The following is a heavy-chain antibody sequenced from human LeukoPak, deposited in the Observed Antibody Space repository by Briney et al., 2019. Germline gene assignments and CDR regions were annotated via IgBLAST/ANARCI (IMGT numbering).Heavy chain of an antibody. CDR3: AREHTTLGEQLV. D-gene: IGHD3-16*01. V-gene: IGHV3-7*01. J-gene: IGHJ4*02. CDR2: IGERGGDR. Sequence: GGSLRLSCVASGFTLSSYWMAWARQASGKGLEWVANIGERGGDRSYVDSVKGRFTISTDNAKNSHYLQMNSLRAEDTAVYYCAREHTTLGEQLVWGGGTLVTVTS. CDR1: GFTLSSYW.